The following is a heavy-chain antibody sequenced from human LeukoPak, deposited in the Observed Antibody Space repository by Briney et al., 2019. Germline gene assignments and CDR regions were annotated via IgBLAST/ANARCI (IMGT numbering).Heavy chain of an antibody. D-gene: IGHD6-19*01. CDR2: IYYSGST. J-gene: IGHJ4*02. CDR3: ARSASPYSSEYYFDY. V-gene: IGHV4-59*12. CDR1: GGSISSYY. Sequence: SETLSLTCTVSGGSISSYYWSWIRQPPGKGLEWIGYIYYSGSTYYNPSLKSRVIMSVDTSKNQFSLKLSSVTAVDTAVYYCARSASPYSSEYYFDYWGQGTLVTVSS.